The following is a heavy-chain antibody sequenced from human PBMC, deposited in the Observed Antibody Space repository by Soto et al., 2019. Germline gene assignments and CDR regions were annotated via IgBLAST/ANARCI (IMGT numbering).Heavy chain of an antibody. V-gene: IGHV3-30-3*01. J-gene: IGHJ4*02. CDR2: ISYDGSNK. CDR1: GFTFSSYA. D-gene: IGHD3-3*01. Sequence: QVQLVESGGGVVQPGRSLRLSCAASGFTFSSYAMHWVRQAPGKGLEWVAVISYDGSNKYYADSVQGRFTISRDNSKHTLELQRNSLRAEDTAVYYCARSAITIVASPDYWGQGTLVTVSS. CDR3: ARSAITIVASPDY.